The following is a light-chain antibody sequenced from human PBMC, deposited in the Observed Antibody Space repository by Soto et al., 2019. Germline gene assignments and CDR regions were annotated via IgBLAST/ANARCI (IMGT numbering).Light chain of an antibody. CDR1: QSVSSSY. V-gene: IGKV3-20*01. CDR2: GAS. J-gene: IGKJ4*01. Sequence: EIVLTQSPCTLSLSPGERATLSCRASQSVSSSYLAWYQQKPGKAPRLLIYGASSRATGIPARFSGSGSGTDFTLTISSLEPEDFAVYYCQQHANWPLTFGGGTKVDIK. CDR3: QQHANWPLT.